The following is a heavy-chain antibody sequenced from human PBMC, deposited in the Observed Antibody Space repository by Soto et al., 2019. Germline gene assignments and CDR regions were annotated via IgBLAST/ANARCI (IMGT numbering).Heavy chain of an antibody. D-gene: IGHD5-18*01. CDR2: MYYSGST. CDR1: GGSISSYY. Sequence: SETLSLTCTVSGGSISSYYWSWIRQPPGKGLEWIGYMYYSGSTSYNPSLKSLLTISVDSSKNQFSMKLSSVTAADTAVYYCARMKGGYSYGSAFDIWGQGTMVT. CDR3: ARMKGGYSYGSAFDI. J-gene: IGHJ3*02. V-gene: IGHV4-59*01.